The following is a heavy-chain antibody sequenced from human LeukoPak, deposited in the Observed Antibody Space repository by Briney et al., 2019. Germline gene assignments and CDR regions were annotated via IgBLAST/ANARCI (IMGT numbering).Heavy chain of an antibody. CDR1: GGSISSGSYY. Sequence: PSETLSLTCTVSGGSISSGSYYWNWIRQPAGKGLEWIGRIYTSGSTNYNPSLKSRVTISVDTSKNQFSLKLSSVTASDTAVYYCARDRRGELDYWGQGTPVTVSS. D-gene: IGHD3-10*01. CDR3: ARDRRGELDY. CDR2: IYTSGST. V-gene: IGHV4-61*02. J-gene: IGHJ4*02.